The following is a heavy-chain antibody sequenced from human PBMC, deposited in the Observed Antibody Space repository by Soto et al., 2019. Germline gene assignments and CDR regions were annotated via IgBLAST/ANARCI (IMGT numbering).Heavy chain of an antibody. CDR1: GFTFSSYG. J-gene: IGHJ4*02. V-gene: IGHV3-74*01. Sequence: VQLVESGGGVVQPGGSLRLSCAASGFTFSSYGMHWVRQAPGKGLVWVSRINSDGSSTSYADSVKGRFTISRDNAKSPVYLQMTSLSAEDKAVYYCGRDLTAGDSYWGQGTLVTVSS. CDR3: GRDLTAGDSY. D-gene: IGHD7-27*01. CDR2: INSDGSST.